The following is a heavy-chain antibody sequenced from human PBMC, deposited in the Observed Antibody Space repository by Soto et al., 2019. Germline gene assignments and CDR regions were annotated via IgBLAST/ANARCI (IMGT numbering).Heavy chain of an antibody. V-gene: IGHV1-18*01. D-gene: IGHD2-2*01. Sequence: GASVKVSCKASGYTFTSCGISWVRQAPGQGLEWMGWISAYNGNTNYAQKLQGRVTMTTDTSTSTAYMELRSLRSDDTAVYYCARDLDRIVVVPAAMELVYFDYWGQGTRVTVSS. J-gene: IGHJ4*02. CDR1: GYTFTSCG. CDR2: ISAYNGNT. CDR3: ARDLDRIVVVPAAMELVYFDY.